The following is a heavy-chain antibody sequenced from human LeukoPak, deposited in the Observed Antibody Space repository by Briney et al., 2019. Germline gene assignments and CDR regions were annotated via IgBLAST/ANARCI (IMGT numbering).Heavy chain of an antibody. CDR1: GGSIRSYY. Sequence: PSETLSLTCTVSGGSIRSYYWSWIRQPPGEGLEWIGYIHYSGSTSCNPSLKSRVTISVDTSKNQFSLKLSSVTAADTAVYYCARYGSGTYSLDYWGQGTLVTVSS. D-gene: IGHD3-10*01. CDR2: IHYSGST. V-gene: IGHV4-59*01. CDR3: ARYGSGTYSLDY. J-gene: IGHJ4*02.